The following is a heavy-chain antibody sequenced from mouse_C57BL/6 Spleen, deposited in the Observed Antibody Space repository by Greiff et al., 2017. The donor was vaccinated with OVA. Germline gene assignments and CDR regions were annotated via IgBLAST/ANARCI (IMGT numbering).Heavy chain of an antibody. CDR1: GYTFTSYW. J-gene: IGHJ2*01. D-gene: IGHD4-1*01. V-gene: IGHV1-52*01. Sequence: VQLQQPGAELVRPGSSVKLSCKASGYTFTSYWMHWVKQRPIQGLEWIGNIDPSDSETHYNQKFKDKATLTVDKSSSTAYMQLSSLTSEDSAVYYCASGTGTPYFDYWGQGTTLTVSS. CDR2: IDPSDSET. CDR3: ASGTGTPYFDY.